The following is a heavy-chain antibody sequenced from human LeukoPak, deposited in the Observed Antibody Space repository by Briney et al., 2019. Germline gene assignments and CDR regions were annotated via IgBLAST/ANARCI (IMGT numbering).Heavy chain of an antibody. V-gene: IGHV4-59*08. J-gene: IGHJ4*02. D-gene: IGHD3-22*01. Sequence: SETLSLTCTVYGGSITSFYWSWIRQPPGKGLEWVGYIHYSGSPNYYNPSLKSRVTISVDTSKNQFSLKLSSVTAADTAVYYCARLYYDSSGTDYWGQGTLVTVSS. CDR2: IHYSGSP. CDR1: GGSITSFY. CDR3: ARLYYDSSGTDY.